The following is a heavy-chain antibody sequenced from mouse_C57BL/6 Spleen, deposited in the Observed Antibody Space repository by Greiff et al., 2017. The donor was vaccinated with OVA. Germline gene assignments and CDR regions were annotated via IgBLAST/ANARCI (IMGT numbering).Heavy chain of an antibody. Sequence: QVQLQQSGAELVKPGASVKLSCKASGYTFTSYWMQWVKQRPGQGLEWIGEIDPSDSYTNYNQKFKGKATLTVDTSSSTAYMQLSSLTSEDSAVYYCARRDGDAMDYWGQGTSVTVSS. J-gene: IGHJ4*01. V-gene: IGHV1-50*01. D-gene: IGHD2-3*01. CDR3: ARRDGDAMDY. CDR1: GYTFTSYW. CDR2: IDPSDSYT.